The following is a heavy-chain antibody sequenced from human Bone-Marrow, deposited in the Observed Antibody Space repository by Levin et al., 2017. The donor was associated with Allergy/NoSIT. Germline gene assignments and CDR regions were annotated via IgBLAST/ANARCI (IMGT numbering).Heavy chain of an antibody. Sequence: GGSLRLSCAASGFTFSSYGMHWVRQAPGKGLEWVAVISYDGSNKYYADSVKGRFTISRDNSKNTLYLQMNSLRAEDTAVYYCAKEADCTGGVCTYYFDYWGQGTLVTVSS. CDR3: AKEADCTGGVCTYYFDY. CDR2: ISYDGSNK. D-gene: IGHD2-8*02. CDR1: GFTFSSYG. J-gene: IGHJ4*02. V-gene: IGHV3-30*18.